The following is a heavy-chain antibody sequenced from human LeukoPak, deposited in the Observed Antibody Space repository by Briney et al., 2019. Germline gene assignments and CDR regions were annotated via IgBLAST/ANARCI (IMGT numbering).Heavy chain of an antibody. J-gene: IGHJ5*02. D-gene: IGHD6-13*01. Sequence: GASAKVSCKASGGTFSSYAISWVRQAPGQGLEWMGGIIPIFGTANYAQKFQGRVTITADESTSTAYMELSSLRSEDTAVYYCARDRGIAAAGTGNWFDPWGQGTLVTVSS. V-gene: IGHV1-69*13. CDR1: GGTFSSYA. CDR2: IIPIFGTA. CDR3: ARDRGIAAAGTGNWFDP.